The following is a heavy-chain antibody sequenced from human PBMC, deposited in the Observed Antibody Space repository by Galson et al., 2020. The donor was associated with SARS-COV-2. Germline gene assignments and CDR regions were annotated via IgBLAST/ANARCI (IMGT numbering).Heavy chain of an antibody. D-gene: IGHD2-2*01. J-gene: IGHJ4*02. CDR2: IYHSGST. CDR3: ARTFPSSPTCFDY. Sequence: SQTLSLTCAVSGYSISSGYYWGWIRQPPGKGLEWIGSIYHSGSTYYNPSLKSRVTISVDTSKNQFSLKLSSVTAADTAVYYCARTFPSSPTCFDYWGQGTLVTVSS. CDR1: GYSISSGYY. V-gene: IGHV4-38-2*01.